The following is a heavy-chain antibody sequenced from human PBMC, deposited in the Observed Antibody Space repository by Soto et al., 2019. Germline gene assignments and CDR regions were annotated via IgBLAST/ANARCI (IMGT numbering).Heavy chain of an antibody. D-gene: IGHD3-16*01. CDR1: VGSISSYY. CDR2: IYYSGST. J-gene: IGHJ4*02. CDR3: ARVGGSRPVWLQPYYFDY. V-gene: IGHV4-59*01. Sequence: PSESLSLTCTVSVGSISSYYWSWIRQPPGKGLEWIGYIYYSGSTNYNPSLKSRVTISVDTSKNQFSLKLSSVTAADTAVYYCARVGGSRPVWLQPYYFDYWGQGTLVTVSS.